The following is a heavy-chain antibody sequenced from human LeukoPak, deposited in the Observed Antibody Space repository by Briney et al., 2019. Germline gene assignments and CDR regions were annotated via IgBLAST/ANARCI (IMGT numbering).Heavy chain of an antibody. J-gene: IGHJ4*02. CDR1: GGTFSSYA. V-gene: IGHV1-69*01. D-gene: IGHD3-22*01. Sequence: SVKVSCKASGGTFSSYAISWVRQAPGQGLEWMGGIIPIFGTANYAQKFQGRVTITADESTSTAYMELSSLRSEDTAVYYCARGGPQYYYDNTGYVDYWGQGTLVTVSS. CDR2: IIPIFGTA. CDR3: ARGGPQYYYDNTGYVDY.